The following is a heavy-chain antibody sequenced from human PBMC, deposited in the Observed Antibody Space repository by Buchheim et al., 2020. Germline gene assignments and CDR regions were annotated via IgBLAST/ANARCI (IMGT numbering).Heavy chain of an antibody. J-gene: IGHJ4*02. V-gene: IGHV3-30*18. CDR1: GFTFSSYG. Sequence: QVQLVESGGGVVQPGRSLRLSCAASGFTFSSYGMHWVRQAPGKGLEWVAVISYDGSNKYYADSVKGRFTISRDNSKNPLYLQMNSLRAEDTAVYYCAKGGRVGSSSAGPFDYWGQGTL. CDR2: ISYDGSNK. D-gene: IGHD6-6*01. CDR3: AKGGRVGSSSAGPFDY.